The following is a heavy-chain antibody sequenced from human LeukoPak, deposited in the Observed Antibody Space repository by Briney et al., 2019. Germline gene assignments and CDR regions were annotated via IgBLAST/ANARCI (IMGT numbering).Heavy chain of an antibody. D-gene: IGHD1-26*01. V-gene: IGHV4-59*08. CDR3: ARHYYSGSYWGAFDI. CDR2: IYYSGST. Sequence: SETLSLTCTVSGGSISSYYWSWIRQPPGKGLEWIGYIYYSGSTNYNPSLKSRVTISVDTSKNQFSLKLSSVTAADTAVYYCARHYYSGSYWGAFDIWGQGTMVTVSS. J-gene: IGHJ3*02. CDR1: GGSISSYY.